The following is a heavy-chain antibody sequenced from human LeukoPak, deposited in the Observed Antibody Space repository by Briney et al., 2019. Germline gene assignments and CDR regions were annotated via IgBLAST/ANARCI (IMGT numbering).Heavy chain of an antibody. D-gene: IGHD3-10*01. Sequence: PGGSLRLSCAASGFTLSSYAMSWVRQAPGKGLEWVAVISYDGSNKYYADSVKGRFTISRDNSKNTLYLQMNSLRAEDTAVYYCARDKEGSGSYFDPWGQGTLVTVSS. CDR2: ISYDGSNK. CDR1: GFTLSSYA. CDR3: ARDKEGSGSYFDP. V-gene: IGHV3-30-3*01. J-gene: IGHJ5*02.